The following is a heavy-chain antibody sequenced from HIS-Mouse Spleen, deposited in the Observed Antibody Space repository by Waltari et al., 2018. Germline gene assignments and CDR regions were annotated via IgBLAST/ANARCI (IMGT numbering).Heavy chain of an antibody. V-gene: IGHV4-59*08. CDR2: IYYSGST. CDR1: GGSISSYY. J-gene: IGHJ4*02. CDR3: ARGGLLAATYYFDY. D-gene: IGHD2-15*01. Sequence: QVQLQESGPGLVKPSETLSLTCTVSGGSISSYYWSWIRQPPGKGLEGIGYIYYSGSTNYSPSLKSRVTISVDTSKNQFSLKLSSVTAADTAVYYCARGGLLAATYYFDYWGQGTLVTVSS.